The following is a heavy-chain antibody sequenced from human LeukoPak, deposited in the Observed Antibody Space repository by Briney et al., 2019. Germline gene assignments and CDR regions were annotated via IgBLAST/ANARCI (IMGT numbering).Heavy chain of an antibody. V-gene: IGHV4-34*01. Sequence: PSETLSLTCAVYGGSFSGYYWSWIRQPPGKGLEWIGEINHSGSTNYNPSLKSRVTISVDTSKNQFSLKLSSVTAADTAVYYCARGRLTYYYGSGSYYNDYWGQGTLVTVSS. CDR1: GGSFSGYY. D-gene: IGHD3-10*01. J-gene: IGHJ4*02. CDR2: INHSGST. CDR3: ARGRLTYYYGSGSYYNDY.